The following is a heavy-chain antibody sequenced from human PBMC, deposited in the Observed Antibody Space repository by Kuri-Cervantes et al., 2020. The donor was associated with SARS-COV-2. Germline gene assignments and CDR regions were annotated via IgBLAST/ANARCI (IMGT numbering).Heavy chain of an antibody. CDR1: RGSISSTSYY. D-gene: IGHD6-13*01. J-gene: IGHJ4*02. CDR2: IYYLGNT. Sequence: GSLRLSCSVSRGSISSTSYYWAWIRQPPGKGLEWIGSIYYLGNTFYNPSLKSRVTISVDTSKNQFSLKLSSVTAADTAVYYCVRPRYSSSWYTDYWGQGTLVTVSS. V-gene: IGHV4-39*07. CDR3: VRPRYSSSWYTDY.